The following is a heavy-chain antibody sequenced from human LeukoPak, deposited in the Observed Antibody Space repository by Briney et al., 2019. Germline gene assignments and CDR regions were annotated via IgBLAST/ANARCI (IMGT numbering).Heavy chain of an antibody. J-gene: IGHJ4*02. Sequence: PGGSLRLSCAASGFTFSNYGMSWVRQAPGKGLEWVAVISYDGRNKYYADSVTGRFTISRDNSNNTLYLQMDSLRTEDTAIYYCAGARSYSYAKFWGQGTLVTASS. D-gene: IGHD3-16*01. CDR2: ISYDGRNK. CDR1: GFTFSNYG. V-gene: IGHV3-30*03. CDR3: AGARSYSYAKF.